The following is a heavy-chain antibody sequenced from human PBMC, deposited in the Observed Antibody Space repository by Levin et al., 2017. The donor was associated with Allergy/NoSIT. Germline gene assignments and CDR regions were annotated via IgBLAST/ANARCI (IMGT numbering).Heavy chain of an antibody. V-gene: IGHV3-30*18. CDR1: GFTFSSYG. D-gene: IGHD1-26*01. CDR2: ISYDGSNK. CDR3: AKDLQVGHLFDY. Sequence: SGGSLRLSCAASGFTFSSYGMHWVRQAPGKGLEWVAVISYDGSNKYYADSVKGRFTISRDNSKNTLYLQMNSLRAEDTAVYYCAKDLQVGHLFDYWGQGTLVTVSS. J-gene: IGHJ4*02.